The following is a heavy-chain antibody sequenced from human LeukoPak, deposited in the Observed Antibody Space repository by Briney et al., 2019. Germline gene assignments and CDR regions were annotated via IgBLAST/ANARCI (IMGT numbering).Heavy chain of an antibody. J-gene: IGHJ4*02. D-gene: IGHD3-3*01. CDR1: VFTFRPYC. CDR2: IWYDGSNK. Sequence: PGRSLSLPHGPCVFTFRPYCILGVPQAPGKGLEWVAVIWYDGSNKYYADSVKGRFTISRDNSKNTLYLQMNSLRAEDTAVYYCANGTMDVDYWGQGTLVTVSS. CDR3: ANGTMDVDY. V-gene: IGHV3-33*06.